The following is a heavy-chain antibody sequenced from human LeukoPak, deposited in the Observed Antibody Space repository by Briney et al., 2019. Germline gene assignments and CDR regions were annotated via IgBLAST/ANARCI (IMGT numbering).Heavy chain of an antibody. J-gene: IGHJ5*02. V-gene: IGHV4-59*12. CDR3: AREDSYAVVRWFDP. D-gene: IGHD5-18*01. CDR2: IYYSGST. Sequence: SETLSLTCTVSGGSISSYYWSWIRQPPGKGLEWIGYIYYSGSTYYNPSLKSRVTISVDTSKNQFSLKLSSVTAADTAVYYCAREDSYAVVRWFDPWGQGTLVTVSS. CDR1: GGSISSYY.